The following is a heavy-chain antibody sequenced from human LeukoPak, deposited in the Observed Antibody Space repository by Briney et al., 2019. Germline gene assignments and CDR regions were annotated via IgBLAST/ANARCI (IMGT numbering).Heavy chain of an antibody. CDR2: VSDSGGST. CDR1: GITLSNYG. V-gene: IGHV3-23*01. Sequence: GGSLRLSCAVSGITLSNYGMSWVRQAPGKGREWVAGVSDSGGSTNYADSVKGRFTISRDNAKNTLYLQMNSLRAEDTAVYFCAKRGVVIRAVIIVGFHKEAYYFDYWGQGALVTVSS. CDR3: AKRGVVIRAVIIVGFHKEAYYFDY. J-gene: IGHJ4*02. D-gene: IGHD3-10*01.